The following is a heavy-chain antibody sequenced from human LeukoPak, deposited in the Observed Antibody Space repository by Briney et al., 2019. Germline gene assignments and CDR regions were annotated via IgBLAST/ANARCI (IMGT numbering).Heavy chain of an antibody. CDR1: GFTFSSYG. J-gene: IGHJ3*02. V-gene: IGHV3-30*02. CDR3: ARDVQQEGWRGSSWYADAFDI. D-gene: IGHD6-13*01. Sequence: GGSLRLSCAASGFTFSSYGMHWVRQAPGKGLEWVAFIRYDGSNKYYADSVKGRFTISRDNAKNSLYLQMNSLRAEDTAVYYCARDVQQEGWRGSSWYADAFDIWGQGTMVTVSS. CDR2: IRYDGSNK.